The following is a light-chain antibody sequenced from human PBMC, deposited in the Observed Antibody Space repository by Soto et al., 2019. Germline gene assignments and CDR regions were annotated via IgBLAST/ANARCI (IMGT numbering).Light chain of an antibody. V-gene: IGKV3-20*01. CDR3: QQYGSSPLT. Sequence: EIVLTQSPGTLSLSPGERATLSCRASESFANTYLAWYQQKPGQAHRLLIYGASSRATGVQDRFSGSPSGPDLTLTFRISRLEPEDSAVYYCQQYGSSPLTFVQGTKVQI. CDR1: ESFANTY. CDR2: GAS. J-gene: IGKJ1*01.